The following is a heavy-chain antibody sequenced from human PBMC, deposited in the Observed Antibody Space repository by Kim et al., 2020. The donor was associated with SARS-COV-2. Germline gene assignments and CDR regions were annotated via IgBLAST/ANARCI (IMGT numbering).Heavy chain of an antibody. CDR3: ARSRSDYDFWSGYYYYYYYMDV. D-gene: IGHD3-3*01. J-gene: IGHJ6*03. Sequence: GGSLRLSCAASGFTFSDYYMSWIRQAPGKGLEWVSYISSSGSTIYYADSVKGRFTISRDNAKNSLYLQMNSLRAEDTAVYYCARSRSDYDFWSGYYYYYYYMDVWGKGTTVTVSS. CDR1: GFTFSDYY. CDR2: ISSSGSTI. V-gene: IGHV3-11*01.